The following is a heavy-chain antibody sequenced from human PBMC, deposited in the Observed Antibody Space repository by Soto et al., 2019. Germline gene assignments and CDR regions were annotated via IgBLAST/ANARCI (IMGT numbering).Heavy chain of an antibody. CDR2: IYPGDSDT. CDR3: ARQPVKHYYDSSGYGTHFDY. Sequence: GESLKISCXGSGYSFTSYWIGWVRQMPGKGLEWMGIIYPGDSDTRYSPSFQGQVTISADKSISTAYLQWSSLKASDTAMYYCARQPVKHYYDSSGYGTHFDYWGQGTLVTVSS. J-gene: IGHJ4*02. CDR1: GYSFTSYW. D-gene: IGHD3-22*01. V-gene: IGHV5-51*01.